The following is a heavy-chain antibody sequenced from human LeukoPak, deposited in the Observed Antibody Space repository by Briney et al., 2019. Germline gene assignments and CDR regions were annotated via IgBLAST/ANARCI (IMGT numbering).Heavy chain of an antibody. CDR3: ARTLPAAPES. Sequence: PSETLSLTCTVSGGSISSSSYSWSWIRQPPGKGLEWIGEINHSGSTNYNPSLKSRVTISVDTSKNQFSLKLSSVTAADTAVYYCARTLPAAPESWGQGTLVTVSS. D-gene: IGHD2-2*01. V-gene: IGHV4-39*07. J-gene: IGHJ4*02. CDR2: INHSGST. CDR1: GGSISSSSYS.